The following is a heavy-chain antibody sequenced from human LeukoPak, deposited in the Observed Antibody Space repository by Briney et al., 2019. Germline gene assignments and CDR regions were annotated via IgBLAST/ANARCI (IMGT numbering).Heavy chain of an antibody. D-gene: IGHD5-12*01. V-gene: IGHV4-59*01. CDR3: ARVRGAVDALGWFAP. Sequence: PSETLSLTCAVSGGSITRDYSSWIPHPPRKRLECRGFISHSGSSNYNPSLKSRVTMSVDTSKTQFSLTLSSVTGADTAMYYCARVRGAVDALGWFAPWGEGTLVTVSS. CDR2: ISHSGSS. J-gene: IGHJ5*02. CDR1: GGSITRDY.